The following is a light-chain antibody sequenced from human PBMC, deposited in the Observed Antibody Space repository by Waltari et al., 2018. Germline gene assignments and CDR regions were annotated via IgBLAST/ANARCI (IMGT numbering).Light chain of an antibody. CDR1: RSDVGVFSY. CDR2: EVN. V-gene: IGLV2-8*01. CDR3: ASYAGTSNYV. J-gene: IGLJ1*01. Sequence: QSALTQPPSASGSPGQSVTITCTGTRSDVGVFSYVSWYRQLPGKAPQVLFYEVNQRPSAVPNRVSGSKSGNTAFLTVSGLQAEDEGEYYCASYAGTSNYVFGTGTKVTVL.